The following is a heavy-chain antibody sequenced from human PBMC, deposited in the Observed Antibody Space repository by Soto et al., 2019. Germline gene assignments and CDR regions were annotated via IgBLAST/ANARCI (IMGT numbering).Heavy chain of an antibody. J-gene: IGHJ6*02. CDR2: IIPIFGIG. CDR1: GGTFNRYA. CDR3: ARSAITLFGVVSIPPHYYSEMDV. V-gene: IGHV1-69*01. Sequence: QVYLVQSGAEVKKPGSSVKVSCKASGGTFNRYAISWVRQAPGQGLEWMGGIIPIFGIGNDAQRFQGRVTITADESTGTAYMELSSLRSEDTGVYYCARSAITLFGVVSIPPHYYSEMDVWGQGTTVTVSS. D-gene: IGHD3-3*01.